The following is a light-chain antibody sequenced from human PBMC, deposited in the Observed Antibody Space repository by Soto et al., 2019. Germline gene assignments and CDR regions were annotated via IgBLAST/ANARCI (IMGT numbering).Light chain of an antibody. Sequence: EIVLTQSPGTLSVSPGERATLSCRASQSVSSKLAWYQQKPGQAPRLLFYGASTGATGIPARFSGSGSEAVFTPFISSLQYEDLVVYYCQQYNNWPWTFGQGTKVEIK. CDR3: QQYNNWPWT. CDR2: GAS. CDR1: QSVSSK. V-gene: IGKV3-15*01. J-gene: IGKJ1*01.